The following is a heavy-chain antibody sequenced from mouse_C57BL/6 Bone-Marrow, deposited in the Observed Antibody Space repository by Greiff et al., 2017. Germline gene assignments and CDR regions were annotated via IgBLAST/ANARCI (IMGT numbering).Heavy chain of an antibody. CDR1: GYTFTSYW. Sequence: VQLQQPGAELVMPGASVKLSCKASGYTFTSYWMHWVKQRPGQGLEWIGEIDPSDSYTNYNQKFKGKSTLTVDTSSSTAYMQLSSLTSEDSAVYYCAREGGLRPGFAYWGQGTLVTVSA. D-gene: IGHD2-4*01. J-gene: IGHJ3*01. CDR3: AREGGLRPGFAY. V-gene: IGHV1-69*01. CDR2: IDPSDSYT.